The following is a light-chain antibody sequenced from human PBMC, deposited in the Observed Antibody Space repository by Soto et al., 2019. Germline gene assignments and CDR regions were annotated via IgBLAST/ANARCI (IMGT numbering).Light chain of an antibody. J-gene: IGLJ3*02. CDR1: SSNIGAGYD. Sequence: QSVLTQPPSVSGAPGQRVTISCTGSSSNIGAGYDVHWYQQLPGTAPELLIYGNINRPSGVPDRFSGSESGTSASLAITGLQAEDEADYYCQSYDNILSGQLFGGGTKLTVL. V-gene: IGLV1-40*01. CDR2: GNI. CDR3: QSYDNILSGQL.